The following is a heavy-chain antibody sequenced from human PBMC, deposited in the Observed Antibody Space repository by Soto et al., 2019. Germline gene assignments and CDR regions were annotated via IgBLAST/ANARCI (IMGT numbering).Heavy chain of an antibody. CDR1: GFTVSTKY. V-gene: IGHV3-66*01. J-gene: IGHJ4*02. CDR2: IYSGGST. Sequence: GGSLRLSCAASGFTVSTKYMSWVRQAPGKGLEWVSVIYSGGSTFYADSVRGRFTISRDNSKNTVNLQMNSLRAEDTAVYYCARDPWDADYWGQGTLVTVPS. CDR3: ARDPWDADY. D-gene: IGHD1-26*01.